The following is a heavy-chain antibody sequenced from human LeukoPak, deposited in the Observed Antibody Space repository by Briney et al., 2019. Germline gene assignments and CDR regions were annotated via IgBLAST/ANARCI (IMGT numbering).Heavy chain of an antibody. CDR2: IKQDGSEK. D-gene: IGHD1-26*01. CDR1: GFTFSSYW. J-gene: IGHJ4*02. V-gene: IGHV3-7*01. CDR3: ARDRDMLSYYRSSPDY. Sequence: PGGSLRLSCAASGFTFSSYWMSWVRQAPGKGLEWVANIKQDGSEKCYVDSVKGRFTISRDNAKNSLYLQMNSLRAEDTAVYYCARDRDMLSYYRSSPDYWGQGTLVTVS.